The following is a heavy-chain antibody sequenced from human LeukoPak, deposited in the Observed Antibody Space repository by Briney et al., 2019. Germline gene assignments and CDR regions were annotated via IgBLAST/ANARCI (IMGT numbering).Heavy chain of an antibody. CDR1: GYTFTGYH. D-gene: IGHD6-6*01. Sequence: ASVKVSCKASGYTFTGYHMHWVRQAPGQGLEWMGWINPNSGGTNYAQKFQGRVTMTRDTSISTAYMELSRLRSDDTAVYYCARLAARPSAFDIWGQGTMVTVSS. V-gene: IGHV1-2*02. CDR3: ARLAARPSAFDI. CDR2: INPNSGGT. J-gene: IGHJ3*02.